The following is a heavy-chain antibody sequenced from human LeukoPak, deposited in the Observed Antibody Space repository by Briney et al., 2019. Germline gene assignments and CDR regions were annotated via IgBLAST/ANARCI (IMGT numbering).Heavy chain of an antibody. Sequence: GASVKVSCKASGYSFTQYGMNWVRQAPGQGLEWMGWINTNTGNPTYVQGFTGRFVFSLDTSVTTAYLQINSLKAEDTAVYYCARETGVGYSRNWSVDYWGQGTLVTVSS. V-gene: IGHV7-4-1*02. J-gene: IGHJ4*02. D-gene: IGHD6-13*01. CDR3: ARETGVGYSRNWSVDY. CDR2: INTNTGNP. CDR1: GYSFTQYG.